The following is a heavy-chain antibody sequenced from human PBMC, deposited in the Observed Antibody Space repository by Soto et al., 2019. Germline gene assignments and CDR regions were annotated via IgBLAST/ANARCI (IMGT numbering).Heavy chain of an antibody. V-gene: IGHV3-9*01. CDR1: GLNFDDFA. D-gene: IGHD3-3*01. J-gene: IGHJ4*02. Sequence: EGQLVESGGRLVQPGRSLRLSCVGTGLNFDDFAMHWVRQAPGKGLEWVSGITWNSRVLAYADSVKGRFTISRDNARNSLYLQMDSLRDEYTALYYCAKGRYDFWSPYYFDSWGQGTLVTVSS. CDR3: AKGRYDFWSPYYFDS. CDR2: ITWNSRVL.